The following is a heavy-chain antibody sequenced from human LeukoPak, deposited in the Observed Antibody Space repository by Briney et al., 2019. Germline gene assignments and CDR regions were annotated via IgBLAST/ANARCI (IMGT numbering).Heavy chain of an antibody. J-gene: IGHJ1*01. CDR2: IYSGGST. CDR3: ARRVVIRASRTEH. Sequence: GGSLRLSCAASGFTVSSNYMSWVRQAPGKGLEWVSVIYSGGSTYYADSVKGRFTISRDNSKNTLYFQMNSLRAEDTAVYYCARRVVIRASRTEHWGQGTLVTVSS. V-gene: IGHV3-66*01. D-gene: IGHD3-3*01. CDR1: GFTVSSNY.